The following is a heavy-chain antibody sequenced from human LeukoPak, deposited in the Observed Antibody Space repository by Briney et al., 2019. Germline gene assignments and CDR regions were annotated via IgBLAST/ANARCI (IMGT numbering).Heavy chain of an antibody. CDR2: MYYRGST. Sequence: SETLSLTCTVSGGFISGSTYYWGWIRQSPGKGLEGIGSMYYRGSTNYNPSLKSRVTISLDTSKNQFSLRLSSVTAADTAVYYCVRRPSGSYGMDYYGMDVWGQGTTVTVSS. CDR1: GGFISGSTYY. CDR3: VRRPSGSYGMDYYGMDV. D-gene: IGHD1-26*01. J-gene: IGHJ6*02. V-gene: IGHV4-39*01.